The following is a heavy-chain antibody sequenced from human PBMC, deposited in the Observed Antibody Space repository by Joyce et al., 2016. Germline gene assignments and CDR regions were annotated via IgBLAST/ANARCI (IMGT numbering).Heavy chain of an antibody. CDR1: GFTFSSHW. Sequence: EVQLVESGGGLVKPGGSLGISCAGPGFTFSSHWMSWVRQVPGKGLEGVANIKQDGSEKYYVDSGKGRFTISRDNAKNSLYLQMDSLRVEDTAVYYCASARGWEQLNWGQGTLVTVSS. V-gene: IGHV3-7*01. D-gene: IGHD2-15*01. CDR2: IKQDGSEK. CDR3: ASARGWEQLN. J-gene: IGHJ4*02.